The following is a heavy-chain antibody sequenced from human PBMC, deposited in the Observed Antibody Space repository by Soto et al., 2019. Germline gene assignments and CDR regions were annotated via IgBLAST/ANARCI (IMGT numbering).Heavy chain of an antibody. Sequence: QVQLVQSGAEVKETGSWVKISCKASGGTVSSYSISWVRQAPGQGLEWMGGIIPILGTVQYAQMFQGRLTITADESTSTAYMELSRLKSDDTAVYYCATRVSISGAVISWFDPWGRGTLVTVS. D-gene: IGHD3-3*01. V-gene: IGHV1-69*01. CDR2: IIPILGTV. CDR1: GGTVSSYS. CDR3: ATRVSISGAVISWFDP. J-gene: IGHJ5*01.